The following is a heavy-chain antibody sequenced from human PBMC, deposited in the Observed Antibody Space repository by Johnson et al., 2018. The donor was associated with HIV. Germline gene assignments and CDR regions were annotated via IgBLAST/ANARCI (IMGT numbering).Heavy chain of an antibody. J-gene: IGHJ3*01. CDR2: IYSGDST. Sequence: VQLVESGGGLVQPGGSLRLSCAASGFTVSSNYMSWLRQAPGKALEWVSVIYSGDSTYYADSVKGRFTISRDNSKNTLYLQMNSLKTEDTAVYYCTTDANWNYGQGAFDVWGQGTTVTVSS. CDR1: GFTVSSNY. V-gene: IGHV3-53*01. D-gene: IGHD1-7*01. CDR3: TTDANWNYGQGAFDV.